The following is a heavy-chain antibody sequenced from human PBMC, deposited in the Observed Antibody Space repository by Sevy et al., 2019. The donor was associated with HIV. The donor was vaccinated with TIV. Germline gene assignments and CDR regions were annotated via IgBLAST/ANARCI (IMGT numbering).Heavy chain of an antibody. CDR3: ARVAVVLGTTATPIFNF. CDR2: IYNNIGST. Sequence: SETLSLTCSVSDDSINSYYWSWIRQPPGKGLQWIGYIYNNIGSTSYNPSLTSRVTISVDTSKIQFSLKLTSVTAADTAVYYCARVAVVLGTTATPIFNFWGQGSLVTVSS. J-gene: IGHJ4*02. V-gene: IGHV4-59*08. CDR1: DDSINSYY. D-gene: IGHD1-1*01.